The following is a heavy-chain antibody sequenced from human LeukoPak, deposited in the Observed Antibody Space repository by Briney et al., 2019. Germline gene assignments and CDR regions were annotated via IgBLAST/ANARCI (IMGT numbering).Heavy chain of an antibody. CDR1: GVSISSYY. CDR2: IYTSGST. D-gene: IGHD6-19*01. CDR3: ARDGSGGLLDYYYGMDV. Sequence: SETLSLTCTVSGVSISSYYWSWIRQPAGKGLEWIGRIYTSGSTNYNPSLKSRVTMSVDTSKNQFSLKLSSVTAADTAVYYCARDGSGGLLDYYYGMDVWGQGTTVTVSS. V-gene: IGHV4-4*07. J-gene: IGHJ6*02.